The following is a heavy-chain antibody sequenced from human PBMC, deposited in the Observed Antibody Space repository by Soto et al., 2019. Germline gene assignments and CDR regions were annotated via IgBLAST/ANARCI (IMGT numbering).Heavy chain of an antibody. CDR1: GFTFSSYA. CDR3: AKDGGAGDGSPYDY. D-gene: IGHD6-13*01. CDR2: ISGSGGST. Sequence: PGGSLRPSCAASGFTFSSYAMSWVRRAPGKGLEWVAAISGSGGSTYYADSVKGRFTITRDNSKNTLYLQMNSLRAEDTAVYYCAKDGGAGDGSPYDYWGQGTLVTVSS. J-gene: IGHJ4*02. V-gene: IGHV3-23*01.